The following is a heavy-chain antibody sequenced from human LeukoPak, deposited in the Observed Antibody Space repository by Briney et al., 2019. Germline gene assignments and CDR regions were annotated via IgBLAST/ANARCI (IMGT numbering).Heavy chain of an antibody. V-gene: IGHV3-30*02. D-gene: IGHD3-10*01. CDR3: AKDLLRDRWFGES. Sequence: GGSLRLSCAATGVTFSSFGMHRVRQSPGKGLEWVALIRHDGTNIYYADSVKGRFTISRDNSKNTLYLQMKSLRPEDTAVYYCAKDLLRDRWFGESWGQGTLVTVSS. CDR1: GVTFSSFG. J-gene: IGHJ5*02. CDR2: IRHDGTNI.